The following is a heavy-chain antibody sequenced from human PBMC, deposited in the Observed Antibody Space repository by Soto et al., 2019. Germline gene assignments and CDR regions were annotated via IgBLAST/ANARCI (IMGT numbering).Heavy chain of an antibody. D-gene: IGHD1-20*01. CDR2: FYGGGSTST. V-gene: IGHV3-23*01. Sequence: QLLESGGNLVQPGGSLRLSCAAAGFTFSTYTMSWVRQAPGKGPEWVAGFYGGGSTSTFYADSVKGRCTISRDNSKNMRFLQMNSLRAEDTAVYYCTKDRHPDGMWSFDCWGQGTLVTVSS. J-gene: IGHJ4*02. CDR1: GFTFSTYT. CDR3: TKDRHPDGMWSFDC.